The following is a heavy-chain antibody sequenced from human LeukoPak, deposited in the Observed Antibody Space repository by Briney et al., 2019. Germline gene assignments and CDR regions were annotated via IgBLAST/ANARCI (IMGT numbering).Heavy chain of an antibody. CDR2: ISYDGSNK. V-gene: IGHV3-30-3*01. J-gene: IGHJ4*02. Sequence: GGSLRLSCAASGFTFSSYAMHWVRQAPGKGLEWVAVISYDGSNKYYADSVKGRFTISRDNSKNTLYLQMNSLRAEGTAVYYCARDIVVVPAASLGIDYWGQGTQVTVSS. CDR3: ARDIVVVPAASLGIDY. CDR1: GFTFSSYA. D-gene: IGHD2-2*01.